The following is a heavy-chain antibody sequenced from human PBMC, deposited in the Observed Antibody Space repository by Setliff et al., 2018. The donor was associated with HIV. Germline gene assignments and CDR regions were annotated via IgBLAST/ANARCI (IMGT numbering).Heavy chain of an antibody. J-gene: IGHJ4*02. CDR3: ARVGYHGSGRYSFDY. CDR1: GGSISSGIYY. CDR2: IYTSGST. Sequence: SETLSLTCTVSGGSISSGIYYWSWIRQPAGKGLEWIGRIYTSGSTKYNPSLESRVTISADTSKNQFSLNLSSVTAAETAVYYCARVGYHGSGRYSFDYWGQGTLVTVSS. V-gene: IGHV4-61*02. D-gene: IGHD3-10*01.